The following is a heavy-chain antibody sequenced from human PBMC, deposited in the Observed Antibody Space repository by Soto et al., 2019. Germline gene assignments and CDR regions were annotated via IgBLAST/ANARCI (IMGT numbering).Heavy chain of an antibody. Sequence: ASVKVSCKASGYTFTHFYITWVRQAPGQGLEWMGAISPHNFNTNYAQKFRGRVTLTTDKSTTTAYMDLRSLTSDDTAVYYCARDEGGYDISTGYYKAHHFDYWGQGVQVTV. D-gene: IGHD3-9*01. J-gene: IGHJ4*02. CDR3: ARDEGGYDISTGYYKAHHFDY. CDR1: GYTFTHFY. CDR2: ISPHNFNT. V-gene: IGHV1-18*01.